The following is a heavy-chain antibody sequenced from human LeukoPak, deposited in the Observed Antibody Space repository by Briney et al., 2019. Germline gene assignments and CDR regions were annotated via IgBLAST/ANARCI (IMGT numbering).Heavy chain of an antibody. CDR1: GFTFSSYA. CDR2: ISGSGGNT. D-gene: IGHD3-22*01. V-gene: IGHV3-23*01. Sequence: GGSLRLSCAASGFTFSSYAMSWVRQAPGKGLEWVSVISGSGGNTYYADSVKGRFTIPRDNSKNTLYLQMNSLTAEDTAVYYCAKGDLVVLSRNYFDYWGQGTLVTVSS. J-gene: IGHJ4*02. CDR3: AKGDLVVLSRNYFDY.